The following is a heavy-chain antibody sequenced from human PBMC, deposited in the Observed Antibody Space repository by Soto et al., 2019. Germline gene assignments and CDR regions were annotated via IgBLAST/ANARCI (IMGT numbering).Heavy chain of an antibody. CDR3: ARVSLGDYIWGSYRYTGVVLGY. CDR2: ISSSSSYI. V-gene: IGHV3-21*01. J-gene: IGHJ4*02. Sequence: EVQLVESGGGLVKPGGSLRLSCAASGFTFSSYSMNWVRQAPGKGLEWVSSISSSSSYIYYADSVKGRFTISRDNAKNSLYLQMNSLRAEDTAVYYCARVSLGDYIWGSYRYTGVVLGYWGQGTLDTVSS. CDR1: GFTFSSYS. D-gene: IGHD3-16*02.